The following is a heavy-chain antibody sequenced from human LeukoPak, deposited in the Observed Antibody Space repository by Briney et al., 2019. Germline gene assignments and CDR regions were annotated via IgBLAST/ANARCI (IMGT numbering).Heavy chain of an antibody. CDR2: ISGSGGST. CDR3: ARDGELLGDY. V-gene: IGHV3-23*01. J-gene: IGHJ4*02. Sequence: PGGSLRLSCSASGFTFSSYALSWVRQAPGKGLEWVSAISGSGGSTYYADSVKGRFTISRDNSKNTLYLQMNSLRAEDTAVYYCARDGELLGDYWGQGTLVTVSS. D-gene: IGHD1-26*01. CDR1: GFTFSSYA.